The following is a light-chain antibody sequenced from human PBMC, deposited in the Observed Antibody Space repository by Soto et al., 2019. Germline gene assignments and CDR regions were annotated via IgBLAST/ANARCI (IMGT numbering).Light chain of an antibody. J-gene: IGKJ5*01. CDR3: QQYYSYPQT. CDR1: QGIGTY. V-gene: IGKV1-9*01. Sequence: IQLTQSPSSLSASVGDRVTISCRASQGIGTYLAWYQQKPGKAPKLLIYAAFTLHSGVPARFSGSRSGTDFNLTISSLQPEDFATYYCQQYYSYPQTFGQGTRLEIK. CDR2: AAF.